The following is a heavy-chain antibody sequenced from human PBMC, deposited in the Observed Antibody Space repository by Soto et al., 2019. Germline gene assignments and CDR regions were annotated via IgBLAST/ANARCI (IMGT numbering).Heavy chain of an antibody. CDR3: ARGVLH. CDR2: IFYSGST. CDR1: GGSISSGGYS. J-gene: IGHJ4*02. Sequence: QVQLQESGPRLVKPSQTLSLTCTVSGGSISSGGYSWSWIRQHPGKGLEWIGYIFYSGSTSYNPSLKSRVTISVDTSKNQFSLKVSSVTAADTAVYYCARGVLHWGQGTLVTVSS. V-gene: IGHV4-31*03.